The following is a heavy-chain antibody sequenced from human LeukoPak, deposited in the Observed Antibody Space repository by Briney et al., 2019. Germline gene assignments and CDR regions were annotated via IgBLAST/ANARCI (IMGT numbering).Heavy chain of an antibody. CDR1: GFTVSSNY. CDR2: IRNKAYGGTT. D-gene: IGHD4-17*01. Sequence: PGGSLRLSCAASGFTVSSNYMSWFRQAPGKGLEWVTFIRNKAYGGTTEYAASVKGRFTISRDDSKSIAYLYMNSLKTEDTAVYYCARTHDGDYGGYYYYMDVWGKGTTVTVSS. CDR3: ARTHDGDYGGYYYYMDV. J-gene: IGHJ6*03. V-gene: IGHV3-71*01.